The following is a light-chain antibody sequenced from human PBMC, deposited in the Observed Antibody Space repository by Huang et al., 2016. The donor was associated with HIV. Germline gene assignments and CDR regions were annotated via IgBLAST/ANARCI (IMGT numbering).Light chain of an antibody. CDR1: QSVIGNH. CDR2: DAS. Sequence: EIVLTQTPATLSLSPGERVNLSCGASQSVIGNHLAWYKKKPGLAPRLLIYDASNRAIDIPDMFSGSGSGTDFTLTIDRLEPEDFAVYYCHQYGSTPLTFGGGTKVEI. V-gene: IGKV3D-20*01. CDR3: HQYGSTPLT. J-gene: IGKJ4*01.